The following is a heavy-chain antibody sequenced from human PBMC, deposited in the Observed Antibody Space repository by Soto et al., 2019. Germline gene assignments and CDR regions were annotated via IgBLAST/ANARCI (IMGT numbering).Heavy chain of an antibody. J-gene: IGHJ6*02. Sequence: GGSLRLSCAASGFTFSSYSMNWVRQAPGKGLEWVSSISSSSSYIYYADSVKGRFTISRDNAKNSLYLQMNSLRAEDTAVYYCARDNGEQLVHYYYYGMDVWGQGTTVTVSS. CDR3: ARDNGEQLVHYYYYGMDV. V-gene: IGHV3-21*01. CDR2: ISSSSSYI. D-gene: IGHD6-13*01. CDR1: GFTFSSYS.